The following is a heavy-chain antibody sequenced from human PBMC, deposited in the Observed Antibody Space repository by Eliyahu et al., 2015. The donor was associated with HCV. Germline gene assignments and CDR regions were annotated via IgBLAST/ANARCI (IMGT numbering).Heavy chain of an antibody. J-gene: IGHJ4*02. CDR2: IYYSGST. D-gene: IGHD2-15*01. V-gene: IGHV4-59*08. CDR1: GGSXSSYX. Sequence: QVQLQESGPGLVKPSETLSLTCTVSGGSXSSYXWSWIRQPPGKGLXWIGYIYYSGSTNYNPSLKSRVTISVDTSKNQFSLKLSSVTAADTAVYYCARHTYCSGGSCRFDYWGQGTLVTVSS. CDR3: ARHTYCSGGSCRFDY.